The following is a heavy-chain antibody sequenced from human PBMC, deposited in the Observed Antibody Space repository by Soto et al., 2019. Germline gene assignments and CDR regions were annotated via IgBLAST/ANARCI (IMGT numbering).Heavy chain of an antibody. J-gene: IGHJ6*02. CDR2: ISGSGATT. D-gene: IGHD6-13*01. CDR1: GITFIADA. V-gene: IGHV3-23*01. CDR3: AREAIAAAGTFDYYGMDV. Sequence: PGGSLRLSCAASGITFIADAMSWVRQAPGKGLEWVSAISGSGATTYYADSVKGRFTISRDKSKNTLYLQMNSLRAEDTAVYYCAREAIAAAGTFDYYGMDVWGQGTTVTVSS.